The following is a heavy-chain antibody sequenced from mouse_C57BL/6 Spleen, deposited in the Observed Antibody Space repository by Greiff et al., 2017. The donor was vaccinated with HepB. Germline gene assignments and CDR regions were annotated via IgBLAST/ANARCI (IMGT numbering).Heavy chain of an antibody. V-gene: IGHV2-9-1*01. D-gene: IGHD1-1*01. CDR2: IWTGGGT. Sequence: QVQLQQSGPGLVAPSQSLSITCTVSGFSLTSYAISWVRQPPGKGLEWLGVIWTGGGTNYNSALKSRLSISKDNSKSQVFLKMNSLQTDDTARYYCARNYGSLYYAMDYWGQGTSVTVSS. CDR1: GFSLTSYA. CDR3: ARNYGSLYYAMDY. J-gene: IGHJ4*01.